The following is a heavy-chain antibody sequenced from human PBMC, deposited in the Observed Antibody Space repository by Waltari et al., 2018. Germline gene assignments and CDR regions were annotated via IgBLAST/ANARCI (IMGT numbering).Heavy chain of an antibody. Sequence: QVQLQESGPGLVKPSETLSLTCTVSGGSISSYYWSWIRQPPGKGLEWIGYIYYSGGTNYTPPLKSRVTLSVQPSTNPFSLPLSSVSAALTAVSSCARQVGGHLALDYWGPGTLVTVSS. CDR1: GGSISSYY. D-gene: IGHD2-15*01. V-gene: IGHV4-59*08. CDR3: ARQVGGHLALDY. CDR2: IYYSGGT. J-gene: IGHJ4*02.